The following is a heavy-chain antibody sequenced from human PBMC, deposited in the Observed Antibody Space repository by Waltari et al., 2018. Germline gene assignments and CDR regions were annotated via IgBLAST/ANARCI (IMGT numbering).Heavy chain of an antibody. CDR1: GGSISSGGYY. Sequence: QVQLQESGPGLVKPSQTLSLTCTVSGGSISSGGYYWSWLRQHPGKGLEWIGYIYYSGSTYYNPSLKSRVTISVDTSKNQFSLKLSSVTAADTAVYYCARHLPTVVTRVAFDIWGQGTMVTVSS. D-gene: IGHD4-17*01. J-gene: IGHJ3*02. V-gene: IGHV4-31*03. CDR3: ARHLPTVVTRVAFDI. CDR2: IYYSGST.